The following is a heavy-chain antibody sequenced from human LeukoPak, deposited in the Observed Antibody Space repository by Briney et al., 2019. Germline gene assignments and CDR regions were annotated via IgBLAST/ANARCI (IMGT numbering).Heavy chain of an antibody. CDR2: IYDSGST. V-gene: IGHV4-39*01. CDR1: GGSIRSSYYY. J-gene: IGHJ4*02. CDR3: ARAEWSVIDY. D-gene: IGHD3-3*01. Sequence: SETLSLTCTVSGGSIRSSYYYWGWIRQPPGKGLEWIGSIYDSGSTYYNSSLKSRVTISVDTSKNQFSLKLNSVTAADTAVYYCARAEWSVIDYWGQGTLVTVSS.